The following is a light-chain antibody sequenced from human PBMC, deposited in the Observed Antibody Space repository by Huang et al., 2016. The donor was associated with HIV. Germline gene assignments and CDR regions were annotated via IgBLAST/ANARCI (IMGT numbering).Light chain of an antibody. CDR3: QQYDGSPTT. CDR2: GAS. V-gene: IGKV3-20*01. J-gene: IGKJ2*01. CDR1: QHVSNNY. Sequence: EVVLTQSPGTLSLSSGESATLSCRASQHVSNNYLAWYQQRPGQAPSLLIYGASRRAIGVPDRFSGKGSGTEFTLTIRRLEPEDCAVFYCQQYDGSPTTFGQGTKLEIK.